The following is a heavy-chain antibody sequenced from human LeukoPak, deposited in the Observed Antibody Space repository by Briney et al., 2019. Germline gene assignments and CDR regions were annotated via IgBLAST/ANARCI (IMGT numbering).Heavy chain of an antibody. CDR1: GDSISSSSSY. D-gene: IGHD3-16*02. J-gene: IGHJ4*02. V-gene: IGHV4-39*01. CDR2: IYYSGNT. CDR3: ARRGGDYVWGSYRPKGGNFDY. Sequence: SETLSLTCTGSGDSISSSSSYWGWIRQPPGKGLEWIGSIYYSGNTYYNTSLKSRVTISVDTSKNQFSLKLNSVTAADTAVYYCARRGGDYVWGSYRPKGGNFDYWGQGTLVTVSS.